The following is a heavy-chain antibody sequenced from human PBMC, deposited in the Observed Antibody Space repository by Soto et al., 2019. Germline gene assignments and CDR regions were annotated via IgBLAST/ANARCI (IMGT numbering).Heavy chain of an antibody. D-gene: IGHD3-22*01. CDR3: ARGSGGYYYVVDY. V-gene: IGHV3-30*04. CDR1: GFTFSSYA. CDR2: ISFDGKNK. Sequence: PGGSLRLSCAASGFTFSSYAMHWVRQAPGKGLEWVTVISFDGKNKYYAGSVKGRFTISRDDPKNTLYLQMNSLRAEDTAVYYCARGSGGYYYVVDYWGQGSPVTVSS. J-gene: IGHJ4*02.